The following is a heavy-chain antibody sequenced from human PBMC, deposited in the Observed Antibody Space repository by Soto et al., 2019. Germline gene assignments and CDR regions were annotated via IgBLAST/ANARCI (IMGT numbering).Heavy chain of an antibody. CDR2: ISGSGGST. J-gene: IGHJ5*02. D-gene: IGHD2-21*02. Sequence: GSLRLSCAASGFTFSSYAMSWVRQAPGKGLEWVSAISGSGGSTYYADSVKGRFTISRDNSKNTLYLQMNSLRAEDTAVYYCAKDLVVVTAISWFDPWGQGTLVTVSS. CDR1: GFTFSSYA. V-gene: IGHV3-23*01. CDR3: AKDLVVVTAISWFDP.